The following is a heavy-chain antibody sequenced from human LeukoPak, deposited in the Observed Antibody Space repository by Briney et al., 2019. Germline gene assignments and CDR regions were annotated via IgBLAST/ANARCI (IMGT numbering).Heavy chain of an antibody. J-gene: IGHJ4*02. CDR3: ARGGGYYYGVDY. Sequence: SETLSLTCTVSGGSISSGDYYWSWIRQPPGKGLEWIGYIYYSGSTYYNPSLKSRVTISVDTSKNQFSLKLSSVTAADTAVYYCARGGGYYYGVDYWGQGTLVTVSS. CDR1: GGSISSGDYY. CDR2: IYYSGST. D-gene: IGHD3-22*01. V-gene: IGHV4-30-4*01.